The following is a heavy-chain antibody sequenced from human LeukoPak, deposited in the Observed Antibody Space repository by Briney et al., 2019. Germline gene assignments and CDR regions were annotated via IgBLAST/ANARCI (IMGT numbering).Heavy chain of an antibody. CDR3: ARVQGSWVSGDSGN. J-gene: IGHJ4*02. Sequence: GSLRLSCAASGFTFSSYSMNWVRQAPGKGLEWVPSISSSSSYIYYADSVKGRFTISRDNAKNSLYLQMISLRAEDTAVNYCARVQGSWVSGDSGNWGQGTLATVSS. V-gene: IGHV3-21*01. D-gene: IGHD3-10*02. CDR2: ISSSSSYI. CDR1: GFTFSSYS.